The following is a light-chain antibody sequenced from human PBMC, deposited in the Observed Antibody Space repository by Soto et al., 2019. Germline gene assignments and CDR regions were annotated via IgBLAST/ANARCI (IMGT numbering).Light chain of an antibody. CDR3: QTWGTGIHYV. Sequence: QPVLTQSPSASACLGASVELTCTLSSGHSRYAIAWHQQQPEKGPRYLMKLNSDGSHSKGDGIPDRFSGSSSGAERYLTISSLQSEDEADYYCQTWGTGIHYVFGTGTKLTVL. CDR1: SGHSRYA. J-gene: IGLJ1*01. CDR2: LNSDGSH. V-gene: IGLV4-69*01.